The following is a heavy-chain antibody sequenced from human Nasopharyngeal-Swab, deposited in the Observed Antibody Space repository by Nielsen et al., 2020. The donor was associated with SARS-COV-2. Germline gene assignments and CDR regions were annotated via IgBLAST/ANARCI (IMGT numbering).Heavy chain of an antibody. CDR1: GFTFSSYG. J-gene: IGHJ4*02. Sequence: AGSLTLSCAASGFTFSSYGMHWVRQAPGKGLEWVAVIWYDGSNKYYADSVKGRFTISRDNSKNTLYLQMNSLRAEDTAVYYCARDAHSYGFDYWGQGTLVTVSS. CDR2: IWYDGSNK. V-gene: IGHV3-33*01. D-gene: IGHD5-18*01. CDR3: ARDAHSYGFDY.